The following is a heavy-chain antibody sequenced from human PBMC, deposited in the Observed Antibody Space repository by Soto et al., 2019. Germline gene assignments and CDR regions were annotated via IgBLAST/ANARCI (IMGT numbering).Heavy chain of an antibody. J-gene: IGHJ4*02. CDR3: AKIGYYDILTGYYTPFFDY. Sequence: GGSLRLSCAASGFTFSSYAMSWVRQAPGKGLELVSAISGSGGSTYYADSVKGRFTISGDNSKNTLYLQMNSLRAEDTAVYYCAKIGYYDILTGYYTPFFDYWGQGTLVTVSS. CDR1: GFTFSSYA. V-gene: IGHV3-23*01. CDR2: ISGSGGST. D-gene: IGHD3-9*01.